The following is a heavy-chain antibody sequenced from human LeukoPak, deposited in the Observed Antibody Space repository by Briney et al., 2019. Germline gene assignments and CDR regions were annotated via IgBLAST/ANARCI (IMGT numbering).Heavy chain of an antibody. D-gene: IGHD3-3*01. CDR3: ARAGITIFGVVSVFDY. Sequence: SETLTLTCTVSGGSISSYYWSWIRQPPGKGLEWIGYIYYSGSTNYNPSLKSRVTISVDTSKNQFSLKLSSVTAADTAVYYCARAGITIFGVVSVFDYWGQGTLVTVSS. CDR2: IYYSGST. V-gene: IGHV4-59*08. CDR1: GGSISSYY. J-gene: IGHJ4*02.